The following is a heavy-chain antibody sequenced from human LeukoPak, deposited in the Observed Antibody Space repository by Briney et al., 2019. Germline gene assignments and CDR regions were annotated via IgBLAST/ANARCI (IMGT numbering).Heavy chain of an antibody. CDR1: GYTFTGYY. Sequence: GASVKVSCKASGYTFTGYYMHWVRQAPGQGLEWMGWNNPNSGGTNYAQKFQGRVTMTRDTSISTAYMELNRLRSDDTAVYYCASPGYSSGWYDFDYWGQGTLVTVSS. CDR2: NNPNSGGT. D-gene: IGHD6-19*01. J-gene: IGHJ4*02. CDR3: ASPGYSSGWYDFDY. V-gene: IGHV1-2*02.